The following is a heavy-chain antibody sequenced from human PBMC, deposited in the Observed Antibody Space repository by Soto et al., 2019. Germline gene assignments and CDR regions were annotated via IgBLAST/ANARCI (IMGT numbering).Heavy chain of an antibody. V-gene: IGHV1-2*04. D-gene: IGHD5-18*01. CDR2: INPNSGDT. CDR3: ARGGYTYGYGLDY. Sequence: QVQLVQSGAEVKKLGASVKVSCKASGYTFTAYYIHWVRQAPGQGLEWVGWINPNSGDTNYAQRFQGWVTRTGNKSVRTAYMDLTRRRSDDTDLYYCARGGYTYGYGLDYWGQGTLVTVSS. J-gene: IGHJ4*02. CDR1: GYTFTAYY.